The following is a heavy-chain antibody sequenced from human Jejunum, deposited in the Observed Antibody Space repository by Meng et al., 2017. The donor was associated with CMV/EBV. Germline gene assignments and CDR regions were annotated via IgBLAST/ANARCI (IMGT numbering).Heavy chain of an antibody. CDR1: GFTFNTYG. Sequence: GFTFNTYGMHWVRLAPGRGLGWVAFIRYDGNNKYYTDSVKGRFTISRDNSRSTLFLQMNSLGVEDTAVYYCAKDLGASGWFETFDSWGQGTLVTVSS. CDR2: IRYDGNNK. J-gene: IGHJ4*02. D-gene: IGHD6-19*01. CDR3: AKDLGASGWFETFDS. V-gene: IGHV3-30*02.